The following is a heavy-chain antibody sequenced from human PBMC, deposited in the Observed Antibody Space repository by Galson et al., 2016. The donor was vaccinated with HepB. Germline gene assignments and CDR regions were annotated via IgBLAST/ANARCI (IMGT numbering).Heavy chain of an antibody. CDR2: ISYNGANK. CDR3: AKAGELELRYFDY. Sequence: SLRLSCAVSGFTFRSHGMHWVRQAPGKGLRWVAVISYNGANKDYSESVKGRFTISRDKTKNTLYLEMNSLRIDDTAVYYCAKAGELELRYFDYWGQGTLVTVSS. V-gene: IGHV3-30*18. D-gene: IGHD1-7*01. J-gene: IGHJ4*02. CDR1: GFTFRSHG.